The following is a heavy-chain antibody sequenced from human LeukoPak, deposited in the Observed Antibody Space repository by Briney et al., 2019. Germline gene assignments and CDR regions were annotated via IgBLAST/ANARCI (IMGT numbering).Heavy chain of an antibody. Sequence: GGSLRLSCAASGFTFTTYWMHWVRQAPGKGLVWVSRINSDGSTTSDADSVKGRFTTSRDNAKNTMYLQMNSLRAEDTAVYYCARGGLGTMVRGTYYYYYYMDVWGKGTTVTVSS. V-gene: IGHV3-74*01. D-gene: IGHD3-10*01. CDR1: GFTFTTYW. CDR2: INSDGSTT. J-gene: IGHJ6*03. CDR3: ARGGLGTMVRGTYYYYYYMDV.